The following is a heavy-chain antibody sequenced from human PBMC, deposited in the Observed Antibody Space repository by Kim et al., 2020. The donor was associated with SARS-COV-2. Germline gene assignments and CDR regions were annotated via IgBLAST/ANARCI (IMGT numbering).Heavy chain of an antibody. Sequence: GGSLRLSCTASGFTCGDYAMSWFRQAPGKGLEWVGFIRSKAYGGTTEYAASVKGRFTISRDDSKSIAYLQMNSLKTEDTAVYYCTRDAPHRRIFGVVIIRPVYYYGMDVWGQGTTVTVSS. CDR1: GFTCGDYA. V-gene: IGHV3-49*03. CDR2: IRSKAYGGTT. CDR3: TRDAPHRRIFGVVIIRPVYYYGMDV. J-gene: IGHJ6*02. D-gene: IGHD3-3*01.